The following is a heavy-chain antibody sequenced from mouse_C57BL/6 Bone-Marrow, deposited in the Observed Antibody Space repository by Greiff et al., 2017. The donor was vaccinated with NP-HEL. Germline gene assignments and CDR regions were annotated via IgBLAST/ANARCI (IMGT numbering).Heavy chain of an antibody. CDR1: GYTFTSYW. V-gene: IGHV1-5*01. D-gene: IGHD1-1*01. CDR3: TRSITTVFDY. Sequence: VQLQQSGTVLARPGASVKMSCKTSGYTFTSYWMHWVKQRPGQGLEWIGAIYPGNSDTSYNQKFKGKAKLTAVTSASTAYMELSSLTNEDSAVYYCTRSITTVFDYWGQGTTLTVSS. J-gene: IGHJ2*01. CDR2: IYPGNSDT.